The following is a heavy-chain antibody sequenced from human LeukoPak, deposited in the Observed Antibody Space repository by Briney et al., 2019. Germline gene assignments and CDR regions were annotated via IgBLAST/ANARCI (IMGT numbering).Heavy chain of an antibody. Sequence: SETLSLTCTVSGGSVSDYYWSRIRQSPGKGLEWIGYIYYTGSTSYNPSLRSRVTMSVDTSKNQFSLKLSSVTAADTAVYYCARGITNWYFDLWGRGTLVTVSS. D-gene: IGHD3-10*01. J-gene: IGHJ2*01. V-gene: IGHV4-59*02. CDR3: ARGITNWYFDL. CDR1: GGSVSDYY. CDR2: IYYTGST.